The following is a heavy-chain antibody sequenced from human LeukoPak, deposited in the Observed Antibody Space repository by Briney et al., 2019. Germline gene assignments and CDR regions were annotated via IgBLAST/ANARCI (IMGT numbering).Heavy chain of an antibody. CDR1: GGSISSYY. CDR2: IYYSGST. D-gene: IGHD6-13*01. CDR3: ARGLSSSWKKYNWFDP. V-gene: IGHV4-59*08. Sequence: PSETLSLTCTVSGGSISSYYWSWIRQPPGKGLEWIGYIYYSGSTNYNPSLKSRVTVSVDTSKNQFSLKLSSVTAADTAVYYCARGLSSSWKKYNWFDPWGQGTLVTVSS. J-gene: IGHJ5*02.